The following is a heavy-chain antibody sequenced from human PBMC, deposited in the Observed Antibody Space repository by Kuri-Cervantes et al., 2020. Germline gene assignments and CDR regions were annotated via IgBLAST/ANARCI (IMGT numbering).Heavy chain of an antibody. CDR1: GFTFSTYE. Sequence: GESLKISCTVSGFTFSTYEFNWVRQAPGKGLEWVSSISSSSSYIYYADSVKGRFTISRDNSKNTLYLQMNSLRAEDTAVYYCAKGVTTVTTVAFDIWGQGTMVTVSS. CDR2: ISSSSSYI. D-gene: IGHD4-17*01. V-gene: IGHV3-21*04. CDR3: AKGVTTVTTVAFDI. J-gene: IGHJ3*02.